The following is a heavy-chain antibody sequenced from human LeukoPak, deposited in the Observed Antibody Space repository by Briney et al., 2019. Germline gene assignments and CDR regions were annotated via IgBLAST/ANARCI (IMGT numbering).Heavy chain of an antibody. CDR1: GLILSSYE. V-gene: IGHV3-48*03. Sequence: GGSLRLSCAASGLILSSYEMNWVRQAPGKGLEWISYISTSGSTKYYADSVKGRFTISRDNSKNTLYLQMNSLRAEDTAVYYCAKAYSSGWHRALDYWGQGTLVTVSS. CDR2: ISTSGSTK. CDR3: AKAYSSGWHRALDY. D-gene: IGHD6-19*01. J-gene: IGHJ4*02.